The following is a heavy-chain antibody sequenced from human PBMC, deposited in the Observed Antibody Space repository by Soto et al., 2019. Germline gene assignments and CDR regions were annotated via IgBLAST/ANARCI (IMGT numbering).Heavy chain of an antibody. CDR3: VKDLGVPAAPPRHFDAFDI. Sequence: GGSLRLSCVVSGFTFSSYAMIWVRQAPGKGLEWVSGITTSGDRTFYADSVKGRFTISRDNSKNTLYLQMNSLRAEDTAVYYCVKDLGVPAAPPRHFDAFDIWGQGTMDTDS. J-gene: IGHJ3*02. CDR1: GFTFSSYA. CDR2: ITTSGDRT. D-gene: IGHD2-2*01. V-gene: IGHV3-23*01.